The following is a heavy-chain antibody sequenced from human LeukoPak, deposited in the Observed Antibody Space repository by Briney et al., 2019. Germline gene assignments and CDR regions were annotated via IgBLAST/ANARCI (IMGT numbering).Heavy chain of an antibody. J-gene: IGHJ6*02. CDR3: ARQWLEYYYYGMDV. CDR2: IYYSGST. Sequence: SETLYLTCTVSGGSISSYYWSWIRQPPGKGLEWIGYIYYSGSTNYNPSLKSRVTISVDTSKNQFSLKLSSVTAADTAVYYCARQWLEYYYYGMDVWGQGTTVTVSS. V-gene: IGHV4-59*01. D-gene: IGHD6-19*01. CDR1: GGSISSYY.